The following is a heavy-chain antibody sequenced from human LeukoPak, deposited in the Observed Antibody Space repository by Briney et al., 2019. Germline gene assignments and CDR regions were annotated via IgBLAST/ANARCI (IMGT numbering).Heavy chain of an antibody. CDR2: IYHSGST. Sequence: TWVRQAPGKGLEWIGEIYHSGSTNYNPSLKSRVTISVDKPKNQFSLKLSSVTAADTAVYYCARDADNYWGRGTLVTVSS. CDR3: ARDADNY. J-gene: IGHJ4*02. V-gene: IGHV4/OR15-8*01.